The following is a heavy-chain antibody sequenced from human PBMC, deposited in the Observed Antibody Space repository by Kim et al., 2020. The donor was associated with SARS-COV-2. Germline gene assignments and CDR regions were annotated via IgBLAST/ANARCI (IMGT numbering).Heavy chain of an antibody. CDR2: IIPIFGTA. J-gene: IGHJ5*02. CDR3: ARDAGRAAAGTGNWFDP. D-gene: IGHD6-13*01. Sequence: SVKVSCKASGGTFSSYAISWVRQAPGQGLEWMGGIIPIFGTANYAQKFQGRVTITADESTSTAYMELSSLRSEDTAVYYCARDAGRAAAGTGNWFDPWGQGTLVTVSS. CDR1: GGTFSSYA. V-gene: IGHV1-69*13.